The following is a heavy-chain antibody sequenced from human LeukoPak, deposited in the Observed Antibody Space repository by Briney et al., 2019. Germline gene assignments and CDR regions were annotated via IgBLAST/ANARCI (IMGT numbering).Heavy chain of an antibody. Sequence: GGSLRLSCAASGFTFSSYAMSWVRQAPGKGLEWVSVISGSGDTTNYADSVKGRFTISRDNSKNTLYPQMNSLRAEDTALYYCAKDRDSSSWYWFDPWGQGTLVTVSS. CDR2: ISGSGDTT. CDR1: GFTFSSYA. CDR3: AKDRDSSSWYWFDP. D-gene: IGHD6-13*01. V-gene: IGHV3-23*01. J-gene: IGHJ5*02.